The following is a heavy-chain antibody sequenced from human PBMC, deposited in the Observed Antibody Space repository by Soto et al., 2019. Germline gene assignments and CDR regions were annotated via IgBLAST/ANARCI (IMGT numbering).Heavy chain of an antibody. Sequence: ASVKVSCKASGYTFTSYDINWVRQATGQGLEWMGWMNPNSGNTGYAQKFQGRVTMTRNTSISTAYMELSSLRSEDTAVYYCARGLLRYFDCLLSDVFDIWGKGKMVTVSS. J-gene: IGHJ3*02. CDR2: MNPNSGNT. CDR3: ARGLLRYFDCLLSDVFDI. CDR1: GYTFTSYD. D-gene: IGHD3-9*01. V-gene: IGHV1-8*01.